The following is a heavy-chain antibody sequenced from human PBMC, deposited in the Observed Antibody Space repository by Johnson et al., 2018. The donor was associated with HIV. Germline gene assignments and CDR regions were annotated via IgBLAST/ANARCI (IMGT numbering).Heavy chain of an antibody. CDR1: GFTFSSYD. D-gene: IGHD6-19*01. J-gene: IGHJ3*02. V-gene: IGHV3-13*01. CDR3: AKGSGSGWLRDAFDI. CDR2: IGPAGDT. Sequence: VQLVESGGGLKQPGGSLRLSCAASGFTFSSYDMHWVRQATGKGLEWVSTIGPAGDTYYPGPVKGRFTVSREDAKNSLYLQMNSLRAEDTAVYYCAKGSGSGWLRDAFDIWGQGTMVTVSS.